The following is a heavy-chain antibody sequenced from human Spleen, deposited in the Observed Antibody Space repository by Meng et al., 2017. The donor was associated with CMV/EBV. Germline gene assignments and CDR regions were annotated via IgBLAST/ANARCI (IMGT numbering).Heavy chain of an antibody. V-gene: IGHV3-43*01. Sequence: CVTSGLFFDDYTMHWVRQAPGKGLEWVSLISWDGGSTYYEDSVKGRFTISRDNSKNSLYLQMNSLRTEDAALYYCAMGSGYDRLSLDYWGQGTLVTVSS. CDR1: GLFFDDYT. CDR2: ISWDGGST. J-gene: IGHJ4*02. CDR3: AMGSGYDRLSLDY. D-gene: IGHD5-12*01.